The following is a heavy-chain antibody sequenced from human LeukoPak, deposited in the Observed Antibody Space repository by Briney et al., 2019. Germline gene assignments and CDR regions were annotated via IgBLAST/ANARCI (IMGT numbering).Heavy chain of an antibody. CDR2: IKSKTDGGTA. Sequence: PGGSLRLSCTASGFTLGDYAVSWVRQAPGKGLEWVGRIKSKTDGGTADYGAPVKGRFIISRDDSKNTLYLEMTSLKTEDTAMYHCATVGPHGLRSVVVRGVTITEDYWGQGTLVTVSS. D-gene: IGHD3-10*01. V-gene: IGHV3-15*01. CDR3: ATVGPHGLRSVVVRGVTITEDY. J-gene: IGHJ4*02. CDR1: GFTLGDYA.